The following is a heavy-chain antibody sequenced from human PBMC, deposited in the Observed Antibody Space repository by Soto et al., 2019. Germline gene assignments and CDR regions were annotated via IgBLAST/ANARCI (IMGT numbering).Heavy chain of an antibody. J-gene: IGHJ4*02. CDR3: ASTLKISKFDY. CDR2: IYHTGST. D-gene: IGHD3-3*01. CDR1: GGSISSGPYS. V-gene: IGHV4-39*07. Sequence: SETLSLTCTVSGGSISSGPYSWGWVRQPPGKGLEWIGEIYHTGSTNYNPSLKSRVTISVDNSKNQFSLRLSSVTAADTAVYYCASTLKISKFDYWGQGTLVTVSS.